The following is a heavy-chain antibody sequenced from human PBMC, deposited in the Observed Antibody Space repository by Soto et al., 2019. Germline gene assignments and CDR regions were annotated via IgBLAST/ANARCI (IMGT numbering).Heavy chain of an antibody. CDR3: AKRRYSSSCYIDC. Sequence: GGSLRLSCAASGFTFSSYAMSWVRQAPGKGLEWVSAISGSGGSTYYADSVKGRFTISRDNSKNTLYVQMNSLRAEDTAVYYCAKRRYSSSCYIDCWGRGTLVTVSS. J-gene: IGHJ4*02. CDR1: GFTFSSYA. CDR2: ISGSGGST. V-gene: IGHV3-23*01. D-gene: IGHD6-13*01.